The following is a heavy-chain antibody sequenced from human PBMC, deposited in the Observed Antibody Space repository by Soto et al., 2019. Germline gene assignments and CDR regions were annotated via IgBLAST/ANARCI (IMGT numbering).Heavy chain of an antibody. CDR1: GYTFSGYS. J-gene: IGHJ6*02. Sequence: QVVLEQSGGEVKKPGASVKVSCKASGYTFSGYSITWVRQAPGHGLEWMGRISGYNGNTNYARTLRGRLTLTADTSTSTAYMELRSLTSDDTAVYYCARDVFCGGAPACPDMEVWGQGTTVTVSS. CDR3: ARDVFCGGAPACPDMEV. CDR2: ISGYNGNT. D-gene: IGHD2-21*01. V-gene: IGHV1-18*04.